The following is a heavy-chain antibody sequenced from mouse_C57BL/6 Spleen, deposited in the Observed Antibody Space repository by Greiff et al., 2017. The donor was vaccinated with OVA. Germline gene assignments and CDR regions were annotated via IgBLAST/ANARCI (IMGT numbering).Heavy chain of an antibody. Sequence: VQLQQSGPELVKPGASVKISCKASGYSFTDYNMNWVKQSNGKSLEWIGVINPNYGTTSYNQKFKGKATLTVDQSSSTAYMQLNSLTSEDSAVYYFARTTVVGRDYAMDYWGLGTSVTVAS. CDR1: GYSFTDYN. D-gene: IGHD1-1*01. J-gene: IGHJ4*01. V-gene: IGHV1-39*01. CDR3: ARTTVVGRDYAMDY. CDR2: INPNYGTT.